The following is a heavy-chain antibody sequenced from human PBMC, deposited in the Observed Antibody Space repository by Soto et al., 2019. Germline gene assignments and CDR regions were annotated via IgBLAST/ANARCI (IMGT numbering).Heavy chain of an antibody. CDR1: GGSISSGGYY. CDR3: ARGGDYYGSGSYILRFDP. V-gene: IGHV4-31*03. J-gene: IGHJ5*02. Sequence: SETLSLTCTVSGGSISSGGYYWSWIRQHPGKGMEWIGYIYYSGSTYYNPSLKSRVTISVDTSKNQFSLKLSSVTAADTAVYYFARGGDYYGSGSYILRFDPWGQGTLVTVSS. D-gene: IGHD3-10*01. CDR2: IYYSGST.